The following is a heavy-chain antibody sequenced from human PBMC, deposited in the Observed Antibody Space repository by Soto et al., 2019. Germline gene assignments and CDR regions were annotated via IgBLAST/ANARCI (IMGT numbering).Heavy chain of an antibody. CDR3: ARRYGSCFDY. D-gene: IGHD6-6*01. CDR2: IYYSGST. Sequence: PSDTLSLTCTVSGGSISSYYSTWIRQPPGKGLEWIGYIYYSGSTNYNPSLKSRVTISVDTSKNQFSLELSSVTAADTDVYYCARRYGSCFDYWGQGTLVTVS. V-gene: IGHV4-59*08. CDR1: GGSISSYY. J-gene: IGHJ4*02.